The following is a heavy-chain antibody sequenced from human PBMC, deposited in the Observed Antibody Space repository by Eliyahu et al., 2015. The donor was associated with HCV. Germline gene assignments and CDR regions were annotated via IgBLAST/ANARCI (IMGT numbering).Heavy chain of an antibody. J-gene: IGHJ6*02. Sequence: QLQLQESGPGLVKPSETLSLTCTVSGGSISSSSYYWGWIRQPPGKGLEWIGSIYYRWGTYYNPSLKSRVTISVDTSKNQFSLKLSSVTAADTAVYYCARGPSIEEWLLWRDYYGMDVWGQGTTVTVSS. V-gene: IGHV4-39*01. CDR1: GGSISSSSYY. CDR3: ARGPSIEEWLLWRDYYGMDV. CDR2: IYYRWGT. D-gene: IGHD3-3*01.